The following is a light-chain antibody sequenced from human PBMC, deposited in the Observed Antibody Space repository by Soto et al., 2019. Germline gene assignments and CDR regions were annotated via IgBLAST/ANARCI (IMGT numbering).Light chain of an antibody. Sequence: EIVLTQSPGTLSLSPGERATLSCRASQSVSSSYLAWYQQKPGQAPRLLIYGASSRATGIPDRFSGSGSGTEFTLTISSLQPEDFAAYYCQQYDSYPYTFGQGTKLEIK. CDR3: QQYDSYPYT. V-gene: IGKV3-20*01. CDR2: GAS. CDR1: QSVSSSY. J-gene: IGKJ2*01.